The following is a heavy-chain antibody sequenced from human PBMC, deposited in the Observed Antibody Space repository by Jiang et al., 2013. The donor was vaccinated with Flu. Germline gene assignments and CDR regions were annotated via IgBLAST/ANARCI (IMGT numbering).Heavy chain of an antibody. V-gene: IGHV5-51*01. CDR1: GYSFTSYC. CDR3: ARQPNWNYPGHY. CDR2: IYPGDSET. Sequence: LKISCKGSGYSFTSYCIGWVRQMPGKGLEWMGIIYPGDSETRYSPSFQGQVTISADKSINTAYLQWSSLKASDTAMYYCARQPNWNYPGHYWGQGTLVTVSS. J-gene: IGHJ4*02. D-gene: IGHD1-7*01.